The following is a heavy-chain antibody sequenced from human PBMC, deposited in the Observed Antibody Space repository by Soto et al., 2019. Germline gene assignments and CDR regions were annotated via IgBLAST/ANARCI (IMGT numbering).Heavy chain of an antibody. CDR2: ISFDGSNK. J-gene: IGHJ6*02. CDR3: ARLPGALVAVLYIYPLDGREPLSDVDV. Sequence: QMELVESGGGVVQPGESLRLSCAASGFTFNYYPMHWVRQTPGRGLEWVAVISFDGSNKYYADSVKGRFTISRDNSKNMLYLQLNSVRPADAAVYYCARLPGALVAVLYIYPLDGREPLSDVDVWAKGPRSPSP. CDR1: GFTFNYYP. D-gene: IGHD6-19*01. V-gene: IGHV3-30-3*01.